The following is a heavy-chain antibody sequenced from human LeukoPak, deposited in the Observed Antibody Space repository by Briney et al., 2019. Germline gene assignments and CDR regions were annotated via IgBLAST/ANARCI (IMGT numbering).Heavy chain of an antibody. J-gene: IGHJ4*02. Sequence: GGSLRLSCAAYGFTFSSYAMHWVRQAPGKGLEYVSAISSNGGSTYYANSVKGRFTISRDNSKNTLYLQMGSLRAEDMAVYYCAREGSGYDFDYWGQGTLVTVSS. V-gene: IGHV3-64*01. CDR1: GFTFSSYA. D-gene: IGHD5-12*01. CDR3: AREGSGYDFDY. CDR2: ISSNGGST.